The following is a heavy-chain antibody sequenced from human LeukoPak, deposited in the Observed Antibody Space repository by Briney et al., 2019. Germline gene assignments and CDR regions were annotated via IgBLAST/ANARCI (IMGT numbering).Heavy chain of an antibody. Sequence: GGSLRLSCEASGFTFKAYWMSWVRQAPGTGLEWVANIQQDGSEKNYVDSVKGRFTISRDNARNSLYPEMNSLRAEDTAVYYCARLRYTYGKNFDYWGQGTLVTVSS. CDR1: GFTFKAYW. D-gene: IGHD5-18*01. CDR2: IQQDGSEK. V-gene: IGHV3-7*01. J-gene: IGHJ4*02. CDR3: ARLRYTYGKNFDY.